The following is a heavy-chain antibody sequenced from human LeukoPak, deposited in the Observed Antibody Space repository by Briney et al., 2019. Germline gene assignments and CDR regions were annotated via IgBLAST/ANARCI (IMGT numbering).Heavy chain of an antibody. CDR1: GGSISSSNW. J-gene: IGHJ4*02. CDR3: ARETGGGYSYGSEFDY. V-gene: IGHV4-4*02. CDR2: IYHSGST. D-gene: IGHD5-18*01. Sequence: SETLSLTCAVSGGSISSSNWWTWVRQSPGKGLEWIGEIYHSGSTNYNPSLKGRITISVDTSKNQFSLKLSSVTAADTAVYYCARETGGGYSYGSEFDYWGQGTLVTVSS.